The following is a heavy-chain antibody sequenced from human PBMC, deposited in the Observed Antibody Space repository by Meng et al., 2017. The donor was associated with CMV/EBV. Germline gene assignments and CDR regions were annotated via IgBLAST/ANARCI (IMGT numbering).Heavy chain of an antibody. Sequence: ASVKVSCKASGYTFTSYGISWVRQATGQGLEWMGWMNPNSGNTGYAQKFQGRVTMTRNTSISTAYMELSSLRSEDTAVYYCARDIRYPGTDDAFDIWGQGTMVTVSS. V-gene: IGHV1-8*02. CDR1: GYTFTSYG. CDR2: MNPNSGNT. D-gene: IGHD3-9*01. CDR3: ARDIRYPGTDDAFDI. J-gene: IGHJ3*02.